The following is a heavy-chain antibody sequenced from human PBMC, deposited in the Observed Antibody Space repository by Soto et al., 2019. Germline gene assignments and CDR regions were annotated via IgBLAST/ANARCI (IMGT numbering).Heavy chain of an antibody. CDR1: GGSFSGYY. J-gene: IGHJ6*02. Sequence: QVQLQQWGAGLLKPSETLSLTCAVYGGSFSGYYWSWIRQPPGKGLEWIGEINHSGSTNYNPSLKSRVPISVDTSKNQFSLKLSSVTAADTAVYYCARTRTTGTWRHYYYGMDVWGQGTTVTVSS. D-gene: IGHD1-1*01. CDR2: INHSGST. CDR3: ARTRTTGTWRHYYYGMDV. V-gene: IGHV4-34*01.